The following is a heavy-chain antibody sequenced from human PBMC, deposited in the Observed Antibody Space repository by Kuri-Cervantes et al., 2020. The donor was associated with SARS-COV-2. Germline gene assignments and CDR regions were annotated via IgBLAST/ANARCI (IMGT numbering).Heavy chain of an antibody. CDR3: ARDAYCTNGGCRKYYYYYGMDV. J-gene: IGHJ6*02. V-gene: IGHV1-18*01. Sequence: ASVKVSCKASGYTFTSYGISWVRQAPGQGLEWMGWISAYHGDTNYAQKLQGRVTMTTDTSTSTAYMELSSLRSEDTAVYYCARDAYCTNGGCRKYYYYYGMDVWGQGTTVTVSS. CDR1: GYTFTSYG. CDR2: ISAYHGDT. D-gene: IGHD2-8*01.